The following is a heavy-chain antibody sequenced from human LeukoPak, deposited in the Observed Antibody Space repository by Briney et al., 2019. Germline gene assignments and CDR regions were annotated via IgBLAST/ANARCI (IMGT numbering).Heavy chain of an antibody. CDR1: GGSISSGGYY. Sequence: SQTLSLTCTVSGGSISSGGYYWSWTRQPPGKGLEWIGEINHSGSTNYNPSLKSRVTISVDTSKNQFSLKLSSVTAADTAVYYCARTTVVTKWFDPWGQGTLITVSS. D-gene: IGHD4-17*01. CDR3: ARTTVVTKWFDP. J-gene: IGHJ5*02. CDR2: INHSGST. V-gene: IGHV4-30-2*01.